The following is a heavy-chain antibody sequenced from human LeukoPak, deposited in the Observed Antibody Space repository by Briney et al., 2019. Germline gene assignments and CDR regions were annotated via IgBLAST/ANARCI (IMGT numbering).Heavy chain of an antibody. CDR2: IKSDGSST. V-gene: IGHV3-74*01. Sequence: PGGPLRFSVPALGLPFRGYWLNGFPHPPGRGRFGVSRIKSDGSSTTYADSVKGRFTISRDNAKNTLYLEMNSLRAEDTAVYYCARTFAAAHIDYWGQGTLVTVSS. J-gene: IGHJ4*02. CDR3: ARTFAAAHIDY. D-gene: IGHD2-15*01. CDR1: GLPFRGYW.